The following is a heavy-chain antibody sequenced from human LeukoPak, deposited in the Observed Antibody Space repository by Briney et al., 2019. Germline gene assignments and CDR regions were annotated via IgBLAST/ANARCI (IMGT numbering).Heavy chain of an antibody. J-gene: IGHJ4*02. D-gene: IGHD3-10*01. CDR2: IYYSGST. CDR3: ARQKHANPSWLDYFDY. CDR1: GGSISSNSYY. Sequence: PSETLSLTCTVSGGSISSNSYYWGWIRQPPGKGLEWIGSIYYSGSTYYNPSLKSRVTISVDTSKNQFSLKLSSVTAADTAVYYCARQKHANPSWLDYFDYWGQGTLVTVSS. V-gene: IGHV4-39*01.